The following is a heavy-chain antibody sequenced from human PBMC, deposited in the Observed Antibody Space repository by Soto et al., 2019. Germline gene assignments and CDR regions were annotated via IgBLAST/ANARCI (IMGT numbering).Heavy chain of an antibody. J-gene: IGHJ5*02. CDR1: GGSVSSGNYY. Sequence: SETLSLTCTVSGGSVSSGNYYWSWFRQHPGKGLEWLGFIYYTGSTSYNPSLKSRVTISMDTSKNQFSLKLTSVTAADTAVYYCASSLDCRGGSCSFDPWGQGTLVTVSS. V-gene: IGHV4-61*01. CDR3: ASSLDCRGGSCSFDP. CDR2: IYYTGST. D-gene: IGHD2-15*01.